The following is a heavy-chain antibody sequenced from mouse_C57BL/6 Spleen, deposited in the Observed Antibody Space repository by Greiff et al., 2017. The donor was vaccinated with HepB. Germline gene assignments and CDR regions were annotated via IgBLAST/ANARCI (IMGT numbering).Heavy chain of an antibody. CDR1: GFSLTSYG. CDR3: ARNPFNWDDAMDY. CDR2: IWSGGST. D-gene: IGHD4-1*01. V-gene: IGHV2-2*01. Sequence: VKLVESGPGLVQPSQSLSITCTVSGFSLTSYGVHWVRQSPGKGLEWRGVIWSGGSTDYNAAFISRLSIGKDNSKSQVFFKMNSLQADDTAIYYCARNPFNWDDAMDYWGQGTSVTVSS. J-gene: IGHJ4*01.